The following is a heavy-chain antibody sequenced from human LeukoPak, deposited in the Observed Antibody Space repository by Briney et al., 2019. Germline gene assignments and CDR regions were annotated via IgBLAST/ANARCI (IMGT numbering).Heavy chain of an antibody. CDR2: IRYDGSNK. D-gene: IGHD6-19*01. CDR1: GFTFSSYG. CDR3: AKGMYSSGWYGGYYYYYGMDV. J-gene: IGHJ6*02. V-gene: IGHV3-30*02. Sequence: GGSLRLSCAASGFTFSSYGMHWVRQAPGKGLEWVAFIRYDGSNKYYADSVKGRFTISRDNSKNTLYLQMNSLRAEDTAVYYCAKGMYSSGWYGGYYYYYGMDVWGQGTTVTVSS.